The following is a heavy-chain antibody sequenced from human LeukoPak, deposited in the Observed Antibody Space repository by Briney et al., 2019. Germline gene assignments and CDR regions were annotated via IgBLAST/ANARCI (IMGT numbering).Heavy chain of an antibody. CDR2: ISSSSRTI. CDR3: ARAGGYSYGYVDAFDI. V-gene: IGHV3-48*01. Sequence: GGSLRLSCAASGFTFSSYSMNWVRQAPGKGLEWVSYISSSSRTIYYADSVKGRFTISRDNAKNSLYLQMNSLRAEDTAVYYCARAGGYSYGYVDAFDIWGQGTMVTVSS. J-gene: IGHJ3*02. D-gene: IGHD5-18*01. CDR1: GFTFSSYS.